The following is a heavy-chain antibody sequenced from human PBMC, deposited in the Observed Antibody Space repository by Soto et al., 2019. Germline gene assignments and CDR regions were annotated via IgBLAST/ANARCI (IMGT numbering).Heavy chain of an antibody. CDR1: GYDFSTYA. Sequence: ASVKVSCKTSGYDFSTYAMHWVRQAPGQRLEWMGWINIGSGRTEYSQSLQDRITITRDTSASTVYMDLSSLKSEDTSVYFCVRDGGECGDRLTYYYYMGLDVWGQVNTVTVSS. V-gene: IGHV1-3*04. J-gene: IGHJ6*02. CDR3: VRDGGECGDRLTYYYYMGLDV. CDR2: INIGSGRT. D-gene: IGHD5-18*01.